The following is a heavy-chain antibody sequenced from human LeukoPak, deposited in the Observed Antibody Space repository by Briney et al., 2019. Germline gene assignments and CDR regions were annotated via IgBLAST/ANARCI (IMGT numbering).Heavy chain of an antibody. CDR2: IKSKTDGGTT. V-gene: IGHV3-15*01. CDR1: GFTFSNAW. CDR3: TTEPTGYCSGGSCYDYYYYMDV. D-gene: IGHD2-15*01. Sequence: NPGGSLRLSCAASGFTFSNAWMSWVRQAPGKGLEWVGRIKSKTDGGTTDYAAPVKGRFTISRDDSKNTPYLQMNSLKTEDTAVYYCTTEPTGYCSGGSCYDYYYYMDVWGKGTTVTVSS. J-gene: IGHJ6*03.